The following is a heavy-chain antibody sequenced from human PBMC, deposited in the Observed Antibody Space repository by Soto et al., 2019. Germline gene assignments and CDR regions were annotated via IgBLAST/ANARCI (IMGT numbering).Heavy chain of an antibody. J-gene: IGHJ4*02. CDR3: ARGPRALLLWFGELFDY. D-gene: IGHD3-10*01. Sequence: GGSLRLSCAASGFTFSSYGMHWVRQAPGKGLEWVAVIWYDGSNKYYADSVKGRFTISRDNSKNTLYLQMNSLRAEDTAVYYCARGPRALLLWFGELFDYWGQGTLVTVSS. CDR1: GFTFSSYG. CDR2: IWYDGSNK. V-gene: IGHV3-33*01.